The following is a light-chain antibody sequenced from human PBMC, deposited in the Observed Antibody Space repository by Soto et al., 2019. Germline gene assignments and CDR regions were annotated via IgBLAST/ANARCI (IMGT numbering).Light chain of an antibody. V-gene: IGKV1-12*01. J-gene: IGKJ4*01. CDR2: GAS. Sequence: DIQMTRSPSSVSAAIGVRVTITCRASQDVGTWVAWYQQQPGKPPKLLIYGASGLHTGVPSRFSGSGSGTDFTLTFSALHPEDFATYFCLQSHSFPLTFGGGTNVDIK. CDR1: QDVGTW. CDR3: LQSHSFPLT.